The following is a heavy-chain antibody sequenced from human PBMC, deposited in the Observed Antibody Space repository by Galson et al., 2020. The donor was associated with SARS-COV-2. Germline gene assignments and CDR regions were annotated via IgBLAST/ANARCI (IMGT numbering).Heavy chain of an antibody. D-gene: IGHD3-22*01. Sequence: SETLSLTCAVSRASISSGAYSWSWIRRPPGKGLEWIGNVYDSGDTYYNPSLKSRLTISVDTSKNQFSLKMSSVTAADTAVYYCARDSSDWRGGYYFHYMDVWGQGTTVTVSS. CDR3: ARDSSDWRGGYYFHYMDV. J-gene: IGHJ6*02. V-gene: IGHV4-30-4*07. CDR1: RASISSGAYS. CDR2: VYDSGDT.